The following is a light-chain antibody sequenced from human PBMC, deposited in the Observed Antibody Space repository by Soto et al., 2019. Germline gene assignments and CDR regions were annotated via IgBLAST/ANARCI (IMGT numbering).Light chain of an antibody. J-gene: IGKJ1*01. CDR2: RAS. CDR1: QNIYSN. CDR3: LQYHNLWA. V-gene: IGKV3-15*01. Sequence: IVMTQSPATLSVSPGERATLSCRASQNIYSNVAWYQQRPGQAPRLLIYRASTRAPGIPARFSGSGSGTDFTLTISSLQSEDFTVYSCLQYHNLWAFGQGTKVEIK.